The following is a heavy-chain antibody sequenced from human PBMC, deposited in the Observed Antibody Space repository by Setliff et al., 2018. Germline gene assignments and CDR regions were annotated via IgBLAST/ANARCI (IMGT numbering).Heavy chain of an antibody. J-gene: IGHJ4*02. CDR2: ISWDDDD. Sequence: LVNPTQTLTLTCSFSGFSLTTPSVGVGWVRQPPGKALEWLALISWDDDDCYSPSLKNRVTLTKDTSKNQVVLTMSNVDPVDTATYYCAHIMGRVWDYWGPGTLVTVSS. CDR3: AHIMGRVWDY. D-gene: IGHD3-10*01. V-gene: IGHV2-5*02. CDR1: GFSLTTPSVG.